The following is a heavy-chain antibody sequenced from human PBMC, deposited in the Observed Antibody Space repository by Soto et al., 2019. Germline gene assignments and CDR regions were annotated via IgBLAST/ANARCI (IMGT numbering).Heavy chain of an antibody. CDR2: ISWNSGSI. CDR3: AKSTCYYDSSGYPSPYYYYGMDV. D-gene: IGHD3-22*01. CDR1: GFTFDDYA. J-gene: IGHJ6*02. Sequence: PGGSLRLSCAASGFTFDDYAMHWVRQAPGKGLEWVSGISWNSGSIGYADSVKGRFTISRDNAKNSLYLQMNSLRAEDTALYYCAKSTCYYDSSGYPSPYYYYGMDVWGQGTTVTVSS. V-gene: IGHV3-9*01.